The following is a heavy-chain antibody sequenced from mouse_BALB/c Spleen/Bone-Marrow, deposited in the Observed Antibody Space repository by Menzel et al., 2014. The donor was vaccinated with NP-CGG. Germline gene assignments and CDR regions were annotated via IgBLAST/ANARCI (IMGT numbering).Heavy chain of an antibody. V-gene: IGHV5-17*02. CDR2: ISSGSSTI. CDR1: GFTFSSFG. D-gene: IGHD2-4*01. CDR3: ARSPYDYAAMDY. J-gene: IGHJ4*01. Sequence: EVKVVESGGGLVQPGGSRKLSCAASGFTFSSFGMHWVRQAPEKGLEWVAYISSGSSTIDYADTVKGRFTISRDNPKNXLFLQMTSLKSEDTAMYYCARSPYDYAAMDYWGQGTSVTVSS.